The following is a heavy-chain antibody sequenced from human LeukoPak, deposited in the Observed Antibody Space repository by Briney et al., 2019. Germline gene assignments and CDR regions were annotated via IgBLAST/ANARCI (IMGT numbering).Heavy chain of an antibody. CDR3: ARLPTVTFFDY. CDR2: IYYSGST. CDR1: GGSISSYY. V-gene: IGHV4-59*08. J-gene: IGHJ4*02. Sequence: PSETLSLTCTVSGGSISSYYWSWIRQPPGKGLEWIGYIYYSGSTNYNPSLKSRLTISVDTSKNQFSLKLSSVTAADTAVYYCARLPTVTFFDYWGQGTLVTVSS. D-gene: IGHD4-17*01.